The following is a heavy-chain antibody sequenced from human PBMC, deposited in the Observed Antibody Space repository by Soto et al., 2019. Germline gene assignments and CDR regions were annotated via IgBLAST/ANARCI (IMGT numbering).Heavy chain of an antibody. V-gene: IGHV3-21*01. CDR1: GFTFSSYS. Sequence: GGSLRLSCAASGFTFSSYSMNWVRQAPGKGLEWVSSISSSSSYIYYADSVKGRFTISRDNSRSTLYLQMNSLRTEDTAIYYCVRDYNDGSGRFDYWGQGALVTVSS. CDR2: ISSSSSYI. D-gene: IGHD3-22*01. J-gene: IGHJ4*02. CDR3: VRDYNDGSGRFDY.